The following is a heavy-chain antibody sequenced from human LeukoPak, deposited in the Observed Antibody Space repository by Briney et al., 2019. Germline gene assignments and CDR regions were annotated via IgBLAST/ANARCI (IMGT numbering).Heavy chain of an antibody. CDR2: INHSGST. J-gene: IGHJ4*02. D-gene: IGHD5-12*01. Sequence: SETLSLTCAVYGGSFSGYYWSWIRQPPGKGLEWIGEINHSGSTNYNPSLKSRVTISVGTSKNQFSLKLSSVTAADTAVYYCARGYGEYSGYDYVYYFDYWGQGTLVTVSS. CDR3: ARGYGEYSGYDYVYYFDY. CDR1: GGSFSGYY. V-gene: IGHV4-34*01.